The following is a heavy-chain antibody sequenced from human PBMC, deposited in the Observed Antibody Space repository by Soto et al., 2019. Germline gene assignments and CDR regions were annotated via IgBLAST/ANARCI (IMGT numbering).Heavy chain of an antibody. CDR3: ARDVVGSDYFDS. CDR1: GYTFTDYY. CDR2: INPKTGGT. D-gene: IGHD1-26*01. J-gene: IGHJ4*02. Sequence: QVQLVQSGAEVRKPGASVKVSCKASGYTFTDYYMHWVRQAPGQGLEWMGWINPKTGGTNYVQKFQGGITMTSDTSITTAYMELSRLRSDDTAVYYCARDVVGSDYFDSWGQGTLVTVSS. V-gene: IGHV1-2*02.